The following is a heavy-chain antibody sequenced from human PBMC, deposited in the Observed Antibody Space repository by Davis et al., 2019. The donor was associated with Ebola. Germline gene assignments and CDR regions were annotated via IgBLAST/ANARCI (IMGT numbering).Heavy chain of an antibody. Sequence: GESLKISCAASGFTFNNYWMSWVRQAPGMGLEWVANTRPDGSEKYYVDSVKGRFTISRDNAKNSLYLQMNSLRAEDTAVYYCARAPYDSGRYYYLDYWGQGTLVTVSS. V-gene: IGHV3-7*01. D-gene: IGHD3-10*01. CDR2: TRPDGSEK. J-gene: IGHJ4*02. CDR3: ARAPYDSGRYYYLDY. CDR1: GFTFNNYW.